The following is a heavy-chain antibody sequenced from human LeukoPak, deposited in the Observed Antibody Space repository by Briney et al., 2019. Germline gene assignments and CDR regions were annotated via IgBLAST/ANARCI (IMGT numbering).Heavy chain of an antibody. V-gene: IGHV3-30*02. D-gene: IGHD3-3*01. CDR3: AKDFWSGYAYYFDY. J-gene: IGHJ4*02. CDR1: GFTFSSYG. CDR2: IRYDGSNK. Sequence: GGSLRLSCAASGFTFSSYGMHWVRKAPGKGLEWVAFIRYDGSNKYYADSVKGRFTISRDNSKNTLYLQMNSLRAEDTAVYYCAKDFWSGYAYYFDYWGQGTLVTVSS.